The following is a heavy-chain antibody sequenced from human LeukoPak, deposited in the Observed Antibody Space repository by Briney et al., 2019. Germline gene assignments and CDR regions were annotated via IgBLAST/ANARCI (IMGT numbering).Heavy chain of an antibody. D-gene: IGHD6-13*01. J-gene: IGHJ4*02. Sequence: SETLSLTCAVSGYSISSGYYWSWIRQPAGKGLEWIGRIYTSGSTNYNPSLKSRVTMSVDTSKNQFSLKLSSVTAADTAVYYCAGGSSWLYDYWGQGTLVTVSS. CDR2: IYTSGST. V-gene: IGHV4-4*07. CDR1: GYSISSGYY. CDR3: AGGSSWLYDY.